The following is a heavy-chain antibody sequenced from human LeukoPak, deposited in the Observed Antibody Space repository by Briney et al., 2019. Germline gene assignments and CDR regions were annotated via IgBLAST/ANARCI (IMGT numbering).Heavy chain of an antibody. CDR2: INTDGRIT. Sequence: GGSLRLSCAASGFTFSNYWMHWVRQAPGKGLVWVSRINTDGRITSYADSVKGRFTISRDNAKNSLYLQMNSLRAEDTAVYYCASAWEFAYPWGQGTLVTVSS. J-gene: IGHJ5*02. D-gene: IGHD3-10*01. CDR1: GFTFSNYW. V-gene: IGHV3-74*01. CDR3: ASAWEFAYP.